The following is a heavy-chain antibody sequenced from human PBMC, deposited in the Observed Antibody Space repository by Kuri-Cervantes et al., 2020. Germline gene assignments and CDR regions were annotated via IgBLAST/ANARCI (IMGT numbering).Heavy chain of an antibody. CDR3: VHLRDWFDP. J-gene: IGHJ5*02. CDR2: ISSSSSTI. CDR1: GFTFSSYS. Sequence: LSLTCAASGFTFSSYSMNWVRQAPGKGLEWVSYISSSSSTIYYADSVKGRFTISRDNAKNSLYLQMNSLRDEDTAVYYCVHLRDWFDPWGQGTLVTVSS. V-gene: IGHV3-48*02. D-gene: IGHD4-17*01.